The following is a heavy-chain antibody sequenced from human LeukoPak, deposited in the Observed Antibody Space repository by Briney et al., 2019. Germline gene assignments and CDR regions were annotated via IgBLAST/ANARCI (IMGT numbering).Heavy chain of an antibody. V-gene: IGHV3-30-3*01. CDR1: GITFSSYA. CDR2: ISYDGSNK. CDR3: ARDFQEPYSSSSLQPAFDI. J-gene: IGHJ3*02. Sequence: PGGSLRLSCAASGITFSSYAISWVRQAPGKGLEWVAVISYDGSNKYYADSVKGRFTISRDNSKNTLYLQMNSLRAEDTAVYYCARDFQEPYSSSSLQPAFDIWGQGTMVTVSS. D-gene: IGHD6-6*01.